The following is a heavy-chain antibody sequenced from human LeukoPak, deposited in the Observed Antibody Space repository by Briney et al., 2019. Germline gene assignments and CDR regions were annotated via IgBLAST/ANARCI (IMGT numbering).Heavy chain of an antibody. CDR2: INQDGSEK. V-gene: IGHV3-7*04. J-gene: IGHJ3*02. Sequence: PGGSLRLSCAASGFTFSTYWMNWVRQAPGKGLEWVANINQDGSEKYYVDSVKGRFTISRDNAKNSLYLQMNSLRAEDTAVYYCARPYSSSEAFDIWGQGTMVTVSS. D-gene: IGHD6-13*01. CDR3: ARPYSSSEAFDI. CDR1: GFTFSTYW.